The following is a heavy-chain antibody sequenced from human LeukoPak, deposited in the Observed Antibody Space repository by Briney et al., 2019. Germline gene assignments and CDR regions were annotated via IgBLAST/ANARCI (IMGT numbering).Heavy chain of an antibody. Sequence: GASVTVSRKASGGTFSSYAISWVRQAPGQGLEWMGGIIPIFGTANYAQKFQGRVTITTDESTSTAYMELSSLRSEDTAVYYCARGTDYYDSSGQIWGQGTLVTVSS. J-gene: IGHJ4*02. V-gene: IGHV1-69*05. CDR2: IIPIFGTA. CDR3: ARGTDYYDSSGQI. D-gene: IGHD3-22*01. CDR1: GGTFSSYA.